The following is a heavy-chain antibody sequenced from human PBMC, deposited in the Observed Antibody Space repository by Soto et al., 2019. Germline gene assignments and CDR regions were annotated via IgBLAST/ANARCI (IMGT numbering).Heavy chain of an antibody. V-gene: IGHV1-69*13. Sequence: SVKVSCKASGGTFSSYAISWLRQAPGQGLEWMGGIIPIFGTANYAQKFQGRVTITADESTSTAYMELSSLRSEDTAVYYCARETVVMITFGGVIVKTAFGYYYYMDVWGKGTTVTVS. D-gene: IGHD3-16*02. CDR3: ARETVVMITFGGVIVKTAFGYYYYMDV. J-gene: IGHJ6*03. CDR2: IIPIFGTA. CDR1: GGTFSSYA.